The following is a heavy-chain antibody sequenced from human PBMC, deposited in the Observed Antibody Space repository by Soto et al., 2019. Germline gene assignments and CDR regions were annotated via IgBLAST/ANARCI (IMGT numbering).Heavy chain of an antibody. J-gene: IGHJ4*02. CDR3: AHRLPFAPPGTTFDS. Sequence: QITLKESGPTLVRPTQTLTLTCTFSGFSLTTNGMGVGWIRQPPGKALEWLGLIYWDDDKRYSPSLKSRLTTTTDPSRHRVVLPMTNMDPVDTATYYCAHRLPFAPPGTTFDSWGQGALVTVSS. D-gene: IGHD1-1*01. V-gene: IGHV2-5*02. CDR2: IYWDDDK. CDR1: GFSLTTNGMG.